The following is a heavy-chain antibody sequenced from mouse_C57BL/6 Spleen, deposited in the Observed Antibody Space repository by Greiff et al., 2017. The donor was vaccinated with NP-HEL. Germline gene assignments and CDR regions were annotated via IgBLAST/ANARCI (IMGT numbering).Heavy chain of an antibody. V-gene: IGHV1-4*01. Sequence: VKLLESGAELARPGASVQMSCKASGYTFTSYTMHWVKQRPGQGLEWIGYINPSSGYTKYNQKFKDKATLTADKSSSTAYMQLGSLTSEDSAVYYCARGDYDGDFDYWGQGTTLTVSS. CDR2: INPSSGYT. CDR3: ARGDYDGDFDY. CDR1: GYTFTSYT. D-gene: IGHD2-4*01. J-gene: IGHJ2*01.